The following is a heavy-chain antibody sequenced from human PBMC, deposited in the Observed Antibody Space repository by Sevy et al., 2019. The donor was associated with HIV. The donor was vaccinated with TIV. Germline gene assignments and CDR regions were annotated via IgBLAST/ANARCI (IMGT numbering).Heavy chain of an antibody. CDR3: ARDPHSVPHWGSFDS. CDR1: GLTFSRHW. Sequence: GGSLRLSCAASGLTFSRHWMTWVRQAPGKGLEWVAVVSKEGTNKYYADSVKGRFTISRDNSRNTLFLQMQSLRADDTAVYFCARDPHSVPHWGSFDSWGQGTLVTVSS. J-gene: IGHJ4*02. V-gene: IGHV3-30*03. CDR2: VSKEGTNK. D-gene: IGHD3-16*01.